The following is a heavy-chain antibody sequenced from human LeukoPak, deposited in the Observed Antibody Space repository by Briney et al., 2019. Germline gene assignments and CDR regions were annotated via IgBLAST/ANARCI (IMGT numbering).Heavy chain of an antibody. J-gene: IGHJ2*01. CDR1: GGSISSGSYY. Sequence: SETLSLTCTVSGGSISSGSYYWSWIRQPAGKGLGWIGRIYTSGSTNYNPSLKSRVTISVDTSKNQFSLKLSSVTAADTAVYYCARDRPSYYYDSSGYYTGYWYFDLWGRGTLVTVSS. CDR2: IYTSGST. D-gene: IGHD3-22*01. CDR3: ARDRPSYYYDSSGYYTGYWYFDL. V-gene: IGHV4-61*02.